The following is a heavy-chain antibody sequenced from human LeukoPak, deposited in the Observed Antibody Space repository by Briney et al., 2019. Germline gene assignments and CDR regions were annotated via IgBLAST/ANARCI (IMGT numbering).Heavy chain of an antibody. J-gene: IGHJ6*03. CDR2: ISSSVSTI. CDR3: ARDMAAAGTYYYYYYYMDV. CDR1: GFTFSIYE. Sequence: GGSLRLSCAASGFTFSIYEMNCVRQAPGKGLEWVSYISSSVSTIYDADSVKGRFTISRDNAKNSLYLQMNSLRAEDTAVYYCARDMAAAGTYYYYYYYMDVWGKGTTVTVSS. V-gene: IGHV3-48*03. D-gene: IGHD6-13*01.